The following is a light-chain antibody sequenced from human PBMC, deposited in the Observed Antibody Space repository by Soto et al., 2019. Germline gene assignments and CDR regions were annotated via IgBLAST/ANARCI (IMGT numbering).Light chain of an antibody. CDR3: QQYGSSPPYT. J-gene: IGKJ2*01. CDR2: AAS. Sequence: EIVLTQSPGTLSLSPGERATLSCRVSQSVSSSYLAWYQQKPGQTPRLLIFAASSRATGIPDRFSGSGSGTDFTLTISRLEPEDFAVYYCQQYGSSPPYTFGQGTKLEIK. CDR1: QSVSSSY. V-gene: IGKV3-20*01.